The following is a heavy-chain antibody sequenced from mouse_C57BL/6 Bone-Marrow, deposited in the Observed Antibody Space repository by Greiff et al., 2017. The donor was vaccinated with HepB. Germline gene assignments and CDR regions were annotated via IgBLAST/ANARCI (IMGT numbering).Heavy chain of an antibody. V-gene: IGHV1-82*01. CDR3: ARSGTQAY. J-gene: IGHJ3*01. CDR1: GYAFSSSW. CDR2: IYPGDGDT. D-gene: IGHD4-1*01. Sequence: QVQLQQSGPELVKPGASVKISCKASGYAFSSSWMNWVKQRPGKGLEWIGRIYPGDGDTNYNGKFKGKATLTADKSSSTAYMQLSSLTSEDSAVYFCARSGTQAYWGQGTLVTVSA.